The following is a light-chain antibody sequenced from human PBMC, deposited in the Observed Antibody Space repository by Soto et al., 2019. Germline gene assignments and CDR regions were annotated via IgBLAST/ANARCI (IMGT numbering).Light chain of an antibody. V-gene: IGLV2-8*01. J-gene: IGLJ1*01. Sequence: QSALTQPPSASGSPGQSVTISCTGTSSDVGGYNYVSWYQQHPGKAPKVIIYEVSKRPSGVPDRFSGSKSGSTASLTVSGLQAEDEADYYCSLYAVTTIVVYGTATKVTVL. CDR1: SSDVGGYNY. CDR2: EVS. CDR3: SLYAVTTIVV.